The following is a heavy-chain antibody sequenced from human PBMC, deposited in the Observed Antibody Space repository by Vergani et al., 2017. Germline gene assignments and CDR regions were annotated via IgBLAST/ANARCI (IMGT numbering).Heavy chain of an antibody. CDR1: GFIFSDYY. V-gene: IGHV3-11*01. D-gene: IGHD1/OR15-1a*01. Sequence: QVQLVASGGGLVRPGGSLRLSCAASGFIFSDYYMTWIRQTPGKGLEWLAHISDGGETKMYAESLKGRVTVSRDNTKNLLILQMKTLKVDDTATYYCGRKQSPASLMDKPIDIWGQGTLVTVSS. CDR3: GRKQSPASLMDKPIDI. CDR2: ISDGGETK. J-gene: IGHJ5*02.